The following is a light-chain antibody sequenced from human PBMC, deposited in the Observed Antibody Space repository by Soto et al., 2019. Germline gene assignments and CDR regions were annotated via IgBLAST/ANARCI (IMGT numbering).Light chain of an antibody. J-gene: IGKJ4*01. CDR3: QQFGSSLT. CDR2: GAS. V-gene: IGKV3-20*01. CDR1: QSVRSD. Sequence: EILMTQSPATLSVSPGERATLSCRASQSVRSDLAWYQQKPGQAPRLLMYGASSRATGIPDRFRGSGSGTDFTLTISRLEPEDFAVYYCQQFGSSLTFGGGTKVDIK.